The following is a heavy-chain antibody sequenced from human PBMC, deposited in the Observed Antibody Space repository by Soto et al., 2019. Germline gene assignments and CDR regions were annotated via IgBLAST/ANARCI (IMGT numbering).Heavy chain of an antibody. CDR3: AKERDSGAWYWFDP. D-gene: IGHD6-13*01. J-gene: IGHJ5*02. V-gene: IGHV3-23*01. CDR1: GLTFSSYA. CDR2: ISGSGGAT. Sequence: EVPLLESGGGLVQPGGSLRLSCVASGLTFSSYAMSWVRQSPGKGLEWVSAISGSGGATYYADSVKGRFTISRDNSKNTLYLQMNSLRAEDTAVYYCAKERDSGAWYWFDPWGQGTLVTVSS.